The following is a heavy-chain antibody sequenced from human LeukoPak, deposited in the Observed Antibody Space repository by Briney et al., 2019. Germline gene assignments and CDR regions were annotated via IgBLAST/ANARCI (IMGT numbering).Heavy chain of an antibody. J-gene: IGHJ4*02. CDR3: AGDSGYY. Sequence: GGSLRLSCAASGFTFSSYWMSWVRQAPGKGLEWVASIKPDGSEEYYVDSVKGRFTISRDNAKNSLFLQMNNLRAEDTAAYYCAGDSGYYWGPGTLVTVSS. D-gene: IGHD3-22*01. CDR2: IKPDGSEE. CDR1: GFTFSSYW. V-gene: IGHV3-7*04.